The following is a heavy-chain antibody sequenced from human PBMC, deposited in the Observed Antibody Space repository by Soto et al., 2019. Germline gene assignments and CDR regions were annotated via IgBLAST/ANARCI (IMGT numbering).Heavy chain of an antibody. V-gene: IGHV1-8*01. CDR2: MNPNSGNT. J-gene: IGHJ4*02. CDR1: GYTFTSYD. D-gene: IGHD6-19*01. CDR3: ARDHGIAVAGLPGY. Sequence: ASVKVSCKASGYTFTSYDINWVRQATVQGLEWMGWMNPNSGNTGYAQKFQGRVTMTRNTSISTAYMELSSLRSDDTAVYYCARDHGIAVAGLPGYWGQGTLVTVSS.